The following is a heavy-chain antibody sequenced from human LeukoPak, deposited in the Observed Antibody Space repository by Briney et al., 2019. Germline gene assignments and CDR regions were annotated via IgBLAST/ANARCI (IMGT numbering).Heavy chain of an antibody. D-gene: IGHD6-19*01. V-gene: IGHV1-2*02. Sequence: ASVKVSCKASGYTFTGYYMHWVQQAPGQGLEWMGWINPNSGGTNYAQKFQGRVTMTRDTSISTAYMELSRLRSDDTAVYYCARDSSGWYGPNVNWFDPWGQGTLVTVSS. CDR2: INPNSGGT. J-gene: IGHJ5*02. CDR3: ARDSSGWYGPNVNWFDP. CDR1: GYTFTGYY.